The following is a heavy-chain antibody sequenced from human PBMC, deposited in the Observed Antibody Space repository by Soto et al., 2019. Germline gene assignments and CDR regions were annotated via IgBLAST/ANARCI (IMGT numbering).Heavy chain of an antibody. V-gene: IGHV3-23*01. D-gene: IGHD6-19*01. CDR2: ISGSGGCT. CDR1: GFTFSSYA. J-gene: IGHJ4*02. Sequence: EVQLLESGGGLVQPGGSLRLSCAASGFTFSSYAMNWVRQGPGKGLEWVSVISGSGGCTYYADSVKGRFTISRDNSKNTLYLQMNSLRAEDTAVYYCASRSSGWYFDYWGQGTLVTVSS. CDR3: ASRSSGWYFDY.